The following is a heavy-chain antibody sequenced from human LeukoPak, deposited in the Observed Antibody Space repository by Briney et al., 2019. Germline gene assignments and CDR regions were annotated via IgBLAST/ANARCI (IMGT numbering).Heavy chain of an antibody. CDR1: GYTFTGYY. Sequence: ASVKVSCKASGYTFTGYYMHWVRQAPGQGLEWMGWINPNSGGTNYAQKFQGRVTMTRDTSISTAYMELSRLRSDDTAVYYCARVEGRALQSIAARSGYYYYYYMDVWGKGTTVTVSS. CDR3: ARVEGRALQSIAARSGYYYYYYMDV. J-gene: IGHJ6*03. V-gene: IGHV1-2*02. CDR2: INPNSGGT. D-gene: IGHD6-6*01.